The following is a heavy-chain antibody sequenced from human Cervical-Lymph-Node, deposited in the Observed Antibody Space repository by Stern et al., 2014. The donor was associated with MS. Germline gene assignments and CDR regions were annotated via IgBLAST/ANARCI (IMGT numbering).Heavy chain of an antibody. CDR3: ASPAYYYDSSGYYKDAFDI. CDR1: GGSISSSNW. CDR2: IYHSGST. J-gene: IGHJ3*02. Sequence: QVQLQESGPGLVKPSGTLSLTCAVSGGSISSSNWWSWVRPPPGKGLGWIGEIYHSGSTNYNPSLKSRVTISVDKSKNQFPLKLSSVTAADTAVYYCASPAYYYDSSGYYKDAFDIWGQGTMVTVSS. V-gene: IGHV4-4*02. D-gene: IGHD3-22*01.